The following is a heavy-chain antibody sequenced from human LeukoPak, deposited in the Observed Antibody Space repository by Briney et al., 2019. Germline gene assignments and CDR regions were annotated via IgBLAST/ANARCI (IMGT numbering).Heavy chain of an antibody. Sequence: ASVKVSCKASGYTFTSYGISWVRQAPGQGLEWMGIINPSGGSTSYAQKFQGRVTMTRDTSTSTVYMELSSLRSEDTAVYYCARAWVYDFWSGVEDVDNWFDPWGQGTLVTVSS. J-gene: IGHJ5*02. CDR2: INPSGGST. CDR3: ARAWVYDFWSGVEDVDNWFDP. CDR1: GYTFTSYG. D-gene: IGHD3-3*01. V-gene: IGHV1-46*01.